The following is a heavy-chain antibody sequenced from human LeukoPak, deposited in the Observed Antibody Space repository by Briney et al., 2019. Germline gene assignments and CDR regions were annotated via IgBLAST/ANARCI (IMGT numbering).Heavy chain of an antibody. CDR1: GFTFSHYS. D-gene: IGHD6-13*01. Sequence: TGGSLRLSCAGSGFTFSHYSMNWVRQAPGKGLEWVSYISSISTTIYHADSVKGRFTISRDNAKNSLYLQMNSLRAEDTAVYYRAKAAYSSPDYWGQGTLVTVSS. V-gene: IGHV3-48*04. CDR3: AKAAYSSPDY. J-gene: IGHJ4*02. CDR2: ISSISTTI.